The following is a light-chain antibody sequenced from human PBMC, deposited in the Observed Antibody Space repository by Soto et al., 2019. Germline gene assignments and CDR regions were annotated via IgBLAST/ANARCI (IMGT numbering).Light chain of an antibody. CDR2: DAS. V-gene: IGKV3-11*01. CDR3: QQRNTWPQIT. CDR1: QSVGSY. J-gene: IGKJ5*01. Sequence: EIVLTQSPATLSFSPGERSTRSCRSSQSVGSYLVWYQQKPGQAPRFLIYDASHRATGIPARFSGSGSGTDFTLTISSLEPEDFAVYYCQQRNTWPQITFGQGTRLEIK.